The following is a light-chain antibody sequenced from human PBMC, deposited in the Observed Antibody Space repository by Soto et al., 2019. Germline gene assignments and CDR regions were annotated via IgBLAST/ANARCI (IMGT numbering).Light chain of an antibody. Sequence: EVVLTQSPGTLSLSPGERATLSCTASQSVSSSYLAWYQQKPGQAPRLLIYGASSRATGISDRFSGSGSGTDFTLTISRLEPEDFAVCYCQQYGSSPPYTFGQGTKLEIK. CDR2: GAS. J-gene: IGKJ2*01. V-gene: IGKV3-20*01. CDR3: QQYGSSPPYT. CDR1: QSVSSSY.